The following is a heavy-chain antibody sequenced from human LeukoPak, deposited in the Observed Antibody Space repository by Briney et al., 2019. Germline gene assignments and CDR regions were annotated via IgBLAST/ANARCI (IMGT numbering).Heavy chain of an antibody. CDR1: GGSISSSSYY. CDR2: IYYSGTT. Sequence: PSETLSLTCTVSGGSISSSSYYWGWIRQPPGKGLEWIGTIYYSGTTYYNPSLKSRITISKDTSKNQFSLNLSSVTAADTAVYYCARYVVRGVIIVWGQGTLVTVSS. J-gene: IGHJ4*02. D-gene: IGHD3-10*01. CDR3: ARYVVRGVIIV. V-gene: IGHV4-39*01.